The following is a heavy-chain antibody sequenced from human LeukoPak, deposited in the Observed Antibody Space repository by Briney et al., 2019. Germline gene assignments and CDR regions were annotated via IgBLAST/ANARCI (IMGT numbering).Heavy chain of an antibody. CDR1: GFTLSSNY. CDR2: IYSGGST. CDR3: ASPNFFRSSGYYYDAFDI. V-gene: IGHV3-53*04. Sequence: GGSLTLSCAASGFTLSSNYMSWVRQAPGKGLEWVSVIYSGGSTYYADSVMSRFTISRHNSKNTRYLQMNSLRAEDTAVYYCASPNFFRSSGYYYDAFDIWGRGTMVTVSS. J-gene: IGHJ3*02. D-gene: IGHD3-22*01.